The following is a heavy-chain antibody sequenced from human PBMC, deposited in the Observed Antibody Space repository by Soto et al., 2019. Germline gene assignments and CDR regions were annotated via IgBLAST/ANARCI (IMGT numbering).Heavy chain of an antibody. Sequence: PSETLSLTCTVSGGPISSYYWSWIRQPPGEGLEWIGHVYYSGSTNYNPSLKSRVTISVDTFKNQFSLRLTSVTAADTAVYYCTSFVVVSSPLGLFQLAYWAQGTMVTVSS. CDR3: TSFVVVSSPLGLFQLAY. V-gene: IGHV4-59*08. CDR2: VYYSGST. CDR1: GGPISSYY. D-gene: IGHD1-26*01. J-gene: IGHJ4*02.